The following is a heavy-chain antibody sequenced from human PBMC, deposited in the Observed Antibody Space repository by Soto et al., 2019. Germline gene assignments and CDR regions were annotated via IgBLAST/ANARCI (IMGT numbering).Heavy chain of an antibody. V-gene: IGHV3-72*01. CDR3: ATGSGADYPFDI. J-gene: IGHJ3*02. CDR2: IRNKANSYTT. Sequence: EVQLVESGGGLVQPGGSLRLSCAGSGFTFSDHYMDWVRQAPGKGLEWVGHIRNKANSYTTEYAASVRGRFTISRDDSNKSLYLHMNSLITEDTAVYYCATGSGADYPFDIWGQGTMVTVSS. CDR1: GFTFSDHY. D-gene: IGHD3-3*01.